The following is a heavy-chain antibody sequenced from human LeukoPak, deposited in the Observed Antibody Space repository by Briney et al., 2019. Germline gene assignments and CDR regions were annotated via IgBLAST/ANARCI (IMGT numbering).Heavy chain of an antibody. V-gene: IGHV4-59*01. CDR3: AAQYYDFWSGPLYYFDY. D-gene: IGHD3-3*01. J-gene: IGHJ4*02. CDR1: GGSISSYY. CDR2: IYYSGST. Sequence: SETLSLTCTVPGGSISSYYWSWIRQPPGKGLEWIGYIYYSGSTNYNPSLKSRVTISVDTSKNQFSLKLSSVTAADTAVYYCAAQYYDFWSGPLYYFDYWGQGTLVTVSS.